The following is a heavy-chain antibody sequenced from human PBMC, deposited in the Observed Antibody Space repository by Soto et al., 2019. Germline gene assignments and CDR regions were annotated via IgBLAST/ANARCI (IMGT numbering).Heavy chain of an antibody. J-gene: IGHJ4*02. V-gene: IGHV3-23*01. Sequence: GGSLRLSCAASGFTFSSYSTSWVRQAPWKGLEWVSAISGSGVSTYYADSVKGRFTISRDNSKNTLYLQMNSLRAEDTAVYYCAKDYSSSWYNFDCCGQGTLVTLSS. CDR3: AKDYSSSWYNFDC. D-gene: IGHD6-13*01. CDR2: ISGSGVST. CDR1: GFTFSSYS.